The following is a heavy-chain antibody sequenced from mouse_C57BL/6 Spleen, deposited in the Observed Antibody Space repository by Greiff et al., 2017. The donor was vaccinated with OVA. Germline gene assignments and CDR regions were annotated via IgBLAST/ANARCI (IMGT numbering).Heavy chain of an antibody. CDR1: GYAFSSSW. CDR2: IYPGDGDT. D-gene: IGHD1-1*01. J-gene: IGHJ3*01. CDR3: ARDYGSSPRFAY. V-gene: IGHV1-82*01. Sequence: QVQLKESGPELVKPGASVKISCKASGYAFSSSWMNWVKQRPGKGLEWIGRIYPGDGDTNYNGKFKGKATLTADKSSSTAYMQLSSLTSEDSAVYFCARDYGSSPRFAYWGQGTLVTVSA.